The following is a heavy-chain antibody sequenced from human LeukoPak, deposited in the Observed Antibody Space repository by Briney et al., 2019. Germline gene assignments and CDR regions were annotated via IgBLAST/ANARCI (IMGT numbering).Heavy chain of an antibody. V-gene: IGHV1-18*01. CDR3: ARERWGHSSGYQPSYFDY. CDR2: ISAYNGNT. CDR1: GYTSTSYG. D-gene: IGHD3-22*01. Sequence: ASVKVSCKASGYTSTSYGISWVRQAPGQGLEWMGWISAYNGNTNYAQKLQGRVTMTTDTSTSTDYMELRSLRSDDTAVYYCARERWGHSSGYQPSYFDYWGQGTLVTVSS. J-gene: IGHJ4*02.